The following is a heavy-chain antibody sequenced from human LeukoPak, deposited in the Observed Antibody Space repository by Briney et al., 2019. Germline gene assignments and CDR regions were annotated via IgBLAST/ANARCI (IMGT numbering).Heavy chain of an antibody. Sequence: GGSLRLSCAASGFTFSSYGMHWVRQAPGKGLEWVAVIWYDGSNKYYADSVKGRFTISRDNSKNTLYLQMSSLRAEDTAVYYCARGYGVRGVIITPGYWGQGTLVTVSS. J-gene: IGHJ4*02. CDR2: IWYDGSNK. CDR3: ARGYGVRGVIITPGY. V-gene: IGHV3-33*01. D-gene: IGHD3-10*01. CDR1: GFTFSSYG.